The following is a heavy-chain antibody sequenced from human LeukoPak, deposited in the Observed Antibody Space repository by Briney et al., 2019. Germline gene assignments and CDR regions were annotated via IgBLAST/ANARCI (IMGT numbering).Heavy chain of an antibody. CDR2: IYSGGST. Sequence: GGSLRLSCAASGFTVSSNYMSWVRQAPGKGLEWVSVIYSGGSTYYADSVKGRFTISRDNSKNTLYLQMNSLRAEDTAVYYCARAYCDYPYYFDYWGQGTLVTVSS. CDR3: ARAYCDYPYYFDY. D-gene: IGHD4-17*01. CDR1: GFTVSSNY. V-gene: IGHV3-53*01. J-gene: IGHJ4*02.